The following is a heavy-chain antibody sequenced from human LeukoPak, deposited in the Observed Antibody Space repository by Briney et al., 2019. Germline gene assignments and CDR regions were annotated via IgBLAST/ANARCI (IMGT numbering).Heavy chain of an antibody. CDR1: GFTFSSYS. V-gene: IGHV3-21*01. Sequence: PGGSLRLSCAASGFTFSSYSMTWVRQAPGKGLEWVSSISSSSSYIYYADSVKGRFTISRDNAKNSLYLQMNSLRAEDTAVYYCASTNHYYGSGTYDYYFDYWGQGTLLTVSS. J-gene: IGHJ4*02. D-gene: IGHD3-10*01. CDR3: ASTNHYYGSGTYDYYFDY. CDR2: ISSSSSYI.